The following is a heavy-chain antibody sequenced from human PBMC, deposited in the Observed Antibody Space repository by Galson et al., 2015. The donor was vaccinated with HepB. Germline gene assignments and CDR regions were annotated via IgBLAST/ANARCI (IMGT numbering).Heavy chain of an antibody. J-gene: IGHJ5*02. D-gene: IGHD6-6*01. CDR3: ARDPIAARRPTPHVGRPAWFDP. CDR2: INTNTGNP. CDR1: GYTFTSYA. V-gene: IGHV7-4-1*02. Sequence: SVKVSCKASGYTFTSYAMNWVRQAPGQGLEWMGWINTNTGNPTYAQGFTGRFVFSLDTSVSTAYLQISSLKAEDTAVYYCARDPIAARRPTPHVGRPAWFDPWGQGTLVTVSS.